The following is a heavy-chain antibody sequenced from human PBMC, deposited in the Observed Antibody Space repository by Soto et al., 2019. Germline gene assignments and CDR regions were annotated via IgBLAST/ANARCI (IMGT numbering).Heavy chain of an antibody. J-gene: IGHJ6*02. CDR2: IYYSGST. V-gene: IGHV4-59*01. Sequence: TLSLTCTVSGGSISSYYWSWIRQPPGKGLEWIGYIYYSGSTNYNPSLKSRVTISVDTSKNQFSLKLSSVTAADTAVYYCARAVGSSWSEYYYYGMDVWGQGTTVTVSS. D-gene: IGHD6-13*01. CDR1: GGSISSYY. CDR3: ARAVGSSWSEYYYYGMDV.